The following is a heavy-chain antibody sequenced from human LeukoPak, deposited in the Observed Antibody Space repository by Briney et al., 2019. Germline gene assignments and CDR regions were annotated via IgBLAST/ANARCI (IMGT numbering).Heavy chain of an antibody. D-gene: IGHD3-3*01. V-gene: IGHV4-59*12. J-gene: IGHJ6*03. CDR1: GGSISSYY. Sequence: SETLSLTCTVSGGSISSYYWSWIRQPPGKGLEWIGYIYYSGSTNYNPSLKSRVTMSVDTSKNQFSLKLSSVTAADTAVYYCARDLSIAPYYDFWSGYKQAYYYYYYMDVWGKGTTVTVSS. CDR3: ARDLSIAPYYDFWSGYKQAYYYYYYMDV. CDR2: IYYSGST.